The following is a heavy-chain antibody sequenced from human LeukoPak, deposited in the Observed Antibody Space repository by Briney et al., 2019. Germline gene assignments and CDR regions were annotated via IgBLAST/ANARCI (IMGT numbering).Heavy chain of an antibody. V-gene: IGHV3-23*01. J-gene: IGHJ4*02. CDR2: ISGSGATT. CDR1: GFTFSNYA. Sequence: GGSLRLACAASGFTFSNYAMSWVRQAPGKGLEWVSAISGSGATTYYADSVKGRFTISRDHSKNTLYLQMNSLRAEDTAVYSCAKDIVVVVAASDYWGQGTLVTVSS. CDR3: AKDIVVVVAASDY. D-gene: IGHD2-15*01.